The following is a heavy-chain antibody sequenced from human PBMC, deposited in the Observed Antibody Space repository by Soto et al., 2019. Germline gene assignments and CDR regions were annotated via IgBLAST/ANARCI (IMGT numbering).Heavy chain of an antibody. J-gene: IGHJ4*02. CDR1: GGTFSSYA. V-gene: IGHV1-69*13. CDR2: IIPIFGTA. Sequence: SVKVSCKASGGTFSSYAISWVRQAPGQGLEWMGGIIPIFGTANYAQKFQGRVTITADESTSTAYMELSSLRSEDTAVYYCARGYYYDRSGYYSIPYWGQGPLVTVSS. CDR3: ARGYYYDRSGYYSIPY. D-gene: IGHD3-22*01.